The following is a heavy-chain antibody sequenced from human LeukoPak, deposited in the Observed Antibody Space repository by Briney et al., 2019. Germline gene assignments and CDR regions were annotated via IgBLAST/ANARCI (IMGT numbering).Heavy chain of an antibody. J-gene: IGHJ4*02. CDR1: GGSISSYY. D-gene: IGHD3-10*01. V-gene: IGHV4-34*01. CDR2: INHSGST. CDR3: ARVRMVRGVIDY. Sequence: SETLSLTCTVSGGSISSYYWSWIRQPPGKGLEWIGEINHSGSTNYNPSLKSRVTISVDTSKNQFSLKLSSVTAADTAVYYCARVRMVRGVIDYWGQGTLVTVSS.